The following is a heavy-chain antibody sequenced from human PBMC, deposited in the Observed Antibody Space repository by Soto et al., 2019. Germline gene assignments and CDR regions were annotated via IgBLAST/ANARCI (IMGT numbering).Heavy chain of an antibody. D-gene: IGHD3-22*01. V-gene: IGHV1-18*01. CDR1: GYTFTSYG. Sequence: ASVKVSCKASGYTFTSYGISWVRQAPGQGLEWMGWISAYNGNTNYAQKLQGRVTMTTDTSTSTAYMELRSLRSDDTAVYYCARDINGYYYRATYYYYYGMDVWGQGTTVTVS. CDR2: ISAYNGNT. CDR3: ARDINGYYYRATYYYYYGMDV. J-gene: IGHJ6*02.